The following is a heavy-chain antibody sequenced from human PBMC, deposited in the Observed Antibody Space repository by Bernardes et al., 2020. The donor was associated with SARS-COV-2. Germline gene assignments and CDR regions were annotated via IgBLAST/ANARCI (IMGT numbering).Heavy chain of an antibody. D-gene: IGHD7-27*01. CDR3: ANDAGVDVFFDY. CDR1: GFAFSDFG. V-gene: IGHV3-23*01. Sequence: GSLRLSCVASGFAFSDFGMAWVRQAPGTGLEWVSTLNTDGENTHYADSVKGRFTISRDNSKNMLYLQMNSLRAEDTAVYYCANDAGVDVFFDYWGQGTLVTVSS. J-gene: IGHJ4*02. CDR2: LNTDGENT.